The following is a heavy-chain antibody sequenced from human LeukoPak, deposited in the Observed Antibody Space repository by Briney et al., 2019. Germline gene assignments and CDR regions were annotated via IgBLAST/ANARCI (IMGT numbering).Heavy chain of an antibody. D-gene: IGHD6-13*01. V-gene: IGHV4-4*02. J-gene: IGHJ4*02. CDR2: IYHSGST. CDR1: GGSISSSNW. Sequence: PSGTLSLTCAVSGGSISSSNWWSWVRQPPGKGLEWIGEIYHSGSTNYNPSLKSRVTISVDKSKNQFSLKLSSVTAADTAVYYCARSIAAAGTSLGSHFDYWGQGTLVTVSS. CDR3: ARSIAAAGTSLGSHFDY.